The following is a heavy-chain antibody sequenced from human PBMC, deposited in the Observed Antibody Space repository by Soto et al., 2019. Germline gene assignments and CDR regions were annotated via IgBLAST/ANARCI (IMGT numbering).Heavy chain of an antibody. CDR2: IYHSGST. CDR1: GGSISSSNW. Sequence: SETLSLTCAVSGGSISSSNWWSWVRQPPGKGLEWIGEIYHSGSTNYNPSLKSRVTISVDKSKNQFSLKLSSVTAADTAVYYCARDGEWLANLDFDYWGQGTLVTVSS. J-gene: IGHJ4*02. CDR3: ARDGEWLANLDFDY. D-gene: IGHD6-19*01. V-gene: IGHV4-4*02.